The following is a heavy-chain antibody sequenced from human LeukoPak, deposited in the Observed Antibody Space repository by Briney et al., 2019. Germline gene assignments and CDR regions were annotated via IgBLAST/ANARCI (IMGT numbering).Heavy chain of an antibody. J-gene: IGHJ1*01. V-gene: IGHV3-9*01. Sequence: PGGSLRLSCAASGFTFDDYAMHWVRHAPGKGLEWVSGISWNSGSIGYADSVKGRFTISRDNAKNSLYLQMNSLRAEDTALYYCAKVFARLRPGYSSGWYSGWGQGTLVTVSS. D-gene: IGHD6-19*01. CDR3: AKVFARLRPGYSSGWYSG. CDR1: GFTFDDYA. CDR2: ISWNSGSI.